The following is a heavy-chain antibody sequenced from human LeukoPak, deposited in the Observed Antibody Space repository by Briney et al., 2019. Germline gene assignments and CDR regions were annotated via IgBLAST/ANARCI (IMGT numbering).Heavy chain of an antibody. Sequence: NSSETLSLTCTVSGYSISSGYYWGWIRQPPGEGLEWIGSIYHSGSTYYNPSLKSRVTISVDTSKNQFSLKLSSVTAADTAVYYCAKSSYSIFDYWGQGTLVTASS. CDR1: GYSISSGYY. CDR3: AKSSYSIFDY. J-gene: IGHJ4*02. D-gene: IGHD5-18*01. V-gene: IGHV4-38-2*02. CDR2: IYHSGST.